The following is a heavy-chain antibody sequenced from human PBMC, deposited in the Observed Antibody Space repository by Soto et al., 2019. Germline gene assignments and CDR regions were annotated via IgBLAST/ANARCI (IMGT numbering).Heavy chain of an antibody. CDR3: ASGSHVPHY. D-gene: IGHD6-6*01. CDR1: GGSISSGGYS. CDR2: SSHSGST. Sequence: QLQLQESGSGLVKPSQTLSLTCAVSGGSISSGGYSWSWIRQPPGKGLEWIGYSSHSGSTYYNPSLKSRVTISVDRSKNPFSLKLSSVTAADTAMYYCASGSHVPHYWGQGTLVTVSS. J-gene: IGHJ4*02. V-gene: IGHV4-30-2*01.